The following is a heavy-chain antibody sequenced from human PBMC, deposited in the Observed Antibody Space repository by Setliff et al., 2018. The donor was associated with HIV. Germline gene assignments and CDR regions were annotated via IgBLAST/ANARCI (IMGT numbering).Heavy chain of an antibody. V-gene: IGHV4-38-2*01. CDR2: VYHTGST. CDR1: GYSMSSGYY. J-gene: IGHJ4*02. D-gene: IGHD2-2*01. CDR3: ARHAAGPDGPFDY. Sequence: ASKTLSLTCGVSGYSMSSGYYWGWIRQPPGKGLEWIGNVYHTGSTYYNPSPKSRVTISVDTSKNQFSLKLSSVIAADTAVYYCARHAAGPDGPFDYWGQGTLVTVS.